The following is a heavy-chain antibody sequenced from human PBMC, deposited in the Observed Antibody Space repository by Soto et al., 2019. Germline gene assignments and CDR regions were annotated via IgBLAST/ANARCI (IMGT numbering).Heavy chain of an antibody. Sequence: QVQLVQSGAEVKKPGASVKVSCKASGYTFTSYGISWVRQAPGQGLEWMGWISAYNGNTNYAQKLQGRVTMTTDTSTITAYMELRSLRSDDTAVYYCARAAVSYYDILTGDYDYWGQGTLVTVSS. V-gene: IGHV1-18*01. D-gene: IGHD3-9*01. CDR2: ISAYNGNT. J-gene: IGHJ4*02. CDR1: GYTFTSYG. CDR3: ARAAVSYYDILTGDYDY.